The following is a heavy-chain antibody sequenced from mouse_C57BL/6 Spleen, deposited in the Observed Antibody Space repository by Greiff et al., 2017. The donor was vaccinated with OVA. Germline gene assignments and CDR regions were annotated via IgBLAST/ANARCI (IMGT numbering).Heavy chain of an antibody. CDR2: ITPSTGGT. Sequence: EVKLQESGPELVKPGASVKISCKASGYSFTGYYMNWVKQSPEKSLEWIGEITPSTGGTTYNQKFKAKATLTVDKSSSTAYMQLKSLTSEDSAVYYCAKGFDYGSSYFDVWGTGTTVTVSS. CDR1: GYSFTGYY. J-gene: IGHJ1*03. V-gene: IGHV1-42*01. CDR3: AKGFDYGSSYFDV. D-gene: IGHD1-1*01.